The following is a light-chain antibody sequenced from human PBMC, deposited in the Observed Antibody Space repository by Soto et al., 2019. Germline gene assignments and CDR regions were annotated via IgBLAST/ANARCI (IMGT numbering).Light chain of an antibody. Sequence: QSVLTQPPSASGTPGQRVTFSCSGSSSNIGGNTVNWYQQLPGTAPKLLIYSNNQRPSGVPGRFSDSKSGTSASLAISGLQSEDEADYYCASWDDSLNGVVFGGGTKLTVL. J-gene: IGLJ2*01. V-gene: IGLV1-44*01. CDR2: SNN. CDR1: SSNIGGNT. CDR3: ASWDDSLNGVV.